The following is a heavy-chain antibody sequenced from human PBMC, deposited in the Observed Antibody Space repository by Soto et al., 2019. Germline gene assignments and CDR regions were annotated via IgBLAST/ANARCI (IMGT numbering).Heavy chain of an antibody. CDR2: IIPIFGTA. CDR3: ARASPRRSTIFGADHHDGRDV. J-gene: IGHJ6*02. Sequence: SVKVAWKASGGTFSSYAISWVRQAPGQGLEWMGGIIPIFGTANYAQKFQGRVTITADKSTSTAYMELSSLRSEDTAVYYCARASPRRSTIFGADHHDGRDVWSQGTTVTVSS. V-gene: IGHV1-69*06. D-gene: IGHD3-3*01. CDR1: GGTFSSYA.